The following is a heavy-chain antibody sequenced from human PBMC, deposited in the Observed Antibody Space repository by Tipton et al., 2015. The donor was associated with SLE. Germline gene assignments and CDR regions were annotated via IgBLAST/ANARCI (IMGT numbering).Heavy chain of an antibody. CDR3: ARVSIEVEKRYWYFDL. D-gene: IGHD3-22*01. CDR1: GGSISSSSYY. Sequence: TLSLTCTVSGGSISSSSYYWGWIRQPPGKGLEWIGSIYYSGSTYYNPSLKSRVTISVDTSKNHFSLKLSSVTAADTAVYYCARVSIEVEKRYWYFDLWGRGTLVTVSS. V-gene: IGHV4-39*07. CDR2: IYYSGST. J-gene: IGHJ2*01.